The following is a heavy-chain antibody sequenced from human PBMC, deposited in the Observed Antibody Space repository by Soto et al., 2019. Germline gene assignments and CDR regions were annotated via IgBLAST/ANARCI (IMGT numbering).Heavy chain of an antibody. V-gene: IGHV1-8*01. CDR1: GYTFTSYD. D-gene: IGHD3-9*01. CDR2: MNPNSGNT. Sequence: ASVKVSCKASGYTFTSYDINWVRQATGQGLEWMGWMNPNSGNTGYAQKFQGRVTMTRNTSISTAYMELSSLRSEDTAVYYCARKEYDILTGPNWFDPWGQGTLVTVSS. CDR3: ARKEYDILTGPNWFDP. J-gene: IGHJ5*02.